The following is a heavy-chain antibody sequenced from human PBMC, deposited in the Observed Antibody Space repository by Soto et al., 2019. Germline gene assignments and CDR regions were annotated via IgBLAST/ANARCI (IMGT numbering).Heavy chain of an antibody. D-gene: IGHD6-19*01. CDR1: GYTFTSYG. CDR2: INAYNGNT. V-gene: IGHV1-18*01. Sequence: QVQLVQSGAEVKKPGASVKVSCKASGYTFTSYGISWVRQDPGQGLEWMGWINAYNGNTNYAQKLQGRVTLTTDTSTSTAYLEPRRLRSAGTAVYYCARDRVAGTDFDYWGQGTLVTVSS. CDR3: ARDRVAGTDFDY. J-gene: IGHJ4*02.